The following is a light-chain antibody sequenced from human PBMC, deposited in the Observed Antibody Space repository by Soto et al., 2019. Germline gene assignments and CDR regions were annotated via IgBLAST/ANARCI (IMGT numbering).Light chain of an antibody. CDR3: QQYSGYPGT. J-gene: IGKJ1*01. Sequence: DIQMTQSPSTLSASVGDRVTITCRASQSISTWLAWYQQKPQKAPNLLISKASTLESGIPSRLSGSGSGTEFTLTISSLQPDDFATYYCQQYSGYPGTFGQGTKVEVK. CDR2: KAS. CDR1: QSISTW. V-gene: IGKV1-5*03.